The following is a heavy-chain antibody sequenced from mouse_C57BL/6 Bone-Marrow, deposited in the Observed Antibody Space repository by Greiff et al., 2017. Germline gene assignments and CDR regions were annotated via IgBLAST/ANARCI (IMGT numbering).Heavy chain of an antibody. V-gene: IGHV3-6*01. J-gene: IGHJ2*01. D-gene: IGHD1-1*01. CDR3: ARESYYGSRFDY. CDR2: ISYDGSN. Sequence: EVKLQESGPGLVKPSQSLSLTCSVTGYSITSGYYWNWIRQFPGNKLEWMGYISYDGSNNYNPSLKNRISITRDTSKNQFFLKLNSVTTEDTATYYCARESYYGSRFDYWGQGTTLTVSS. CDR1: GYSITSGYY.